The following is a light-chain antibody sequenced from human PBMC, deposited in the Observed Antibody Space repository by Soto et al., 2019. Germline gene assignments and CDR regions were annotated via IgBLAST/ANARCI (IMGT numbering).Light chain of an antibody. CDR3: SSYTGSTNYV. J-gene: IGLJ1*01. CDR1: SSGVGIYIY. V-gene: IGLV2-14*01. Sequence: QSVLIXAVSGTGSPVESISISCTGTSSGVGIYIYVSWYQQHPGKAPKLMIYQVTNRPSGVSNRFSGSKSGNTASLTISGLHAEDEADYYCSSYTGSTNYVFGTGTKVTV. CDR2: QVT.